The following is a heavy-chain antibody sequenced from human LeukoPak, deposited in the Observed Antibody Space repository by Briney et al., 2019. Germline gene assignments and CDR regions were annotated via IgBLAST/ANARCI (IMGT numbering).Heavy chain of an antibody. Sequence: SETLSLTCTVSGGSISSSIYYWGWIRQPPGKGLEWIGSIYYSGSTYYSPSLKSRVTISVDTSKNQFSLKLSSVTAADTAVYYCARFRSAFDYWGQGTLVTVSS. J-gene: IGHJ4*02. CDR1: GGSISSSIYY. CDR3: ARFRSAFDY. V-gene: IGHV4-39*01. CDR2: IYYSGST. D-gene: IGHD2-15*01.